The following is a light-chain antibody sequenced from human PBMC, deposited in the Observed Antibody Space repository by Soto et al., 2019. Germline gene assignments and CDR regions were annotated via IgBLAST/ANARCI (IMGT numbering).Light chain of an antibody. CDR1: NSNIGSSP. V-gene: IGLV1-44*01. J-gene: IGLJ2*01. CDR3: EAWDDSLNGVV. CDR2: ANN. Sequence: QSVLTQPPSASGTPGQRVTISCSGSNSNIGSSPVNWYQQLPGTAPNLLIYANNQRPSVVPDRCSASKSGTSAALAISGLQSEDEADYYCEAWDDSLNGVVFGGGTQLTVL.